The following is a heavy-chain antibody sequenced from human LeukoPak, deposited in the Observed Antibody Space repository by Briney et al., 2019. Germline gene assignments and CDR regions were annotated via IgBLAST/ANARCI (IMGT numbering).Heavy chain of an antibody. V-gene: IGHV1-69*04. CDR3: ARDRYSGYDRWYYFDY. Sequence: ASVKVSCKASGGTFSSYAISWVRQAPGQGLEWMGRIIPILGIANYAQKFQGRVTITADKSTSTAYMELSSLRSEDTAVYYCARDRYSGYDRWYYFDYWGQGTLVTVSS. J-gene: IGHJ4*02. D-gene: IGHD5-12*01. CDR2: IIPILGIA. CDR1: GGTFSSYA.